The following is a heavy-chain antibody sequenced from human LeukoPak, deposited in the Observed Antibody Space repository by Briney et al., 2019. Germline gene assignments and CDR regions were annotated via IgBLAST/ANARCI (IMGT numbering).Heavy chain of an antibody. V-gene: IGHV4-39*07. CDR2: IFYSGST. CDR3: ARGGYGSGRKRPYYYYYYMDV. J-gene: IGHJ6*03. D-gene: IGHD3-10*01. Sequence: SETLSLTCTVSGGSISTSNYYWGWVRQPPGKGLEWIGNIFYSGSTYYSPSLKSRVTISVDTSKNQFSLKLSSVTAADTAVYYCARGGYGSGRKRPYYYYYYMDVWGKGTTVTISS. CDR1: GGSISTSNYY.